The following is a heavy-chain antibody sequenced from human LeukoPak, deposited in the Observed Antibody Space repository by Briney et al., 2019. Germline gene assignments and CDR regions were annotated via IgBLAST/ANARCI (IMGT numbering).Heavy chain of an antibody. CDR3: AREALWFGELPPNFDY. D-gene: IGHD3-10*01. Sequence: RGSLRLSCAASGFTFSSYSMNWVRQAPGKGLEWVSSISSSSSYIYYADSVKGRFTISRDNAKNSLYLQMNSLRAEDTAVYYCAREALWFGELPPNFDYWGQGTLVTVSS. CDR1: GFTFSSYS. CDR2: ISSSSSYI. J-gene: IGHJ4*02. V-gene: IGHV3-21*01.